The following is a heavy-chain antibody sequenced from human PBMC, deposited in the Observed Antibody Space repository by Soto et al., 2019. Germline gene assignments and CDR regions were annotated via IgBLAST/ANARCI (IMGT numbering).Heavy chain of an antibody. D-gene: IGHD3-22*01. Sequence: QVQLQESGPGLVKPSQTLSLTCTVSGGSISSGGYYWSWIRQHPGKGLEWIGYIYYSGSTYYNPSLKSRVTISVDTSKNQFSLKLSSVTAADTAVYYFARGIGRTYYYDSSGYYYFDYWGQGTLVTVSS. J-gene: IGHJ4*02. CDR3: ARGIGRTYYYDSSGYYYFDY. V-gene: IGHV4-31*03. CDR2: IYYSGST. CDR1: GGSISSGGYY.